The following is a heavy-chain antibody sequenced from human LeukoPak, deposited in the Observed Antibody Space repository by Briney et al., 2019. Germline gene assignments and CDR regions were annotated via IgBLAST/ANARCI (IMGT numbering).Heavy chain of an antibody. CDR1: GGSISSSSYY. CDR3: ARSPAGGSSSWYWFDP. V-gene: IGHV4-39*01. J-gene: IGHJ5*02. Sequence: SETLSLTCTVSGGSISSSSYYWGWIHQPPGKGLEWIGSIYYSGSTYYNPSLKSRVTISVDTSKNQFSLKLSSVTAADTAVYHCARSPAGGSSSWYWFDPWGQGTLVTASS. D-gene: IGHD6-13*01. CDR2: IYYSGST.